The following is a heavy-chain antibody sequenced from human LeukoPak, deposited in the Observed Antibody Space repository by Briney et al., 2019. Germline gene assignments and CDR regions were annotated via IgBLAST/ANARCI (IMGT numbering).Heavy chain of an antibody. Sequence: PGGSLRLSCVASGFIFSTYGVSWVRRAPEKGLEGVSPITAGGGSTYYADSVKGRFAISRDNSKNTLYLQMNSLRAEDTAIYYCVKGRYCGGTSCSYFDCWGQGTLVTFSS. D-gene: IGHD2-2*01. CDR3: VKGRYCGGTSCSYFDC. J-gene: IGHJ4*02. CDR1: GFIFSTYG. CDR2: ITAGGGST. V-gene: IGHV3-23*01.